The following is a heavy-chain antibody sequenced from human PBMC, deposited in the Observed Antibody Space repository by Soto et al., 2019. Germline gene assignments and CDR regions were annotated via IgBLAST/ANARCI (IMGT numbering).Heavy chain of an antibody. J-gene: IGHJ5*02. CDR1: GYTFSNYG. CDR3: ARLVPGADAWFGP. CDR2: ISLYSDGT. Sequence: QVQLVQSGGEVKRPGASVKVSCKTSGYTFSNYGITWVRQAPGQPLEWLGWISLYSDGTNYAQTCQGRVSMTTDTSTTTAYMELRSLRSDDTAVYYCARLVPGADAWFGPWGQGTLVTVSS. D-gene: IGHD2-2*01. V-gene: IGHV1-18*01.